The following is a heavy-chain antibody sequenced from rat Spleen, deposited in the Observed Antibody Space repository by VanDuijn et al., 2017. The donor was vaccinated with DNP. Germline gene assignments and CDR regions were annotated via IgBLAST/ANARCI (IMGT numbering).Heavy chain of an antibody. Sequence: QVQLEESGPGLMQPSETLSLTCTVSRFSLTSNGVGWVRQPLGTGLVWMGTIVAGGSTNYNSAVQSRLSISRDTSKSQVFLKMNSLQPEDTGTYYCARHGPYDGYPFDYWGKGVMVTVSS. CDR2: IVAGGST. CDR3: ARHGPYDGYPFDY. CDR1: RFSLTSNG. D-gene: IGHD1-12*03. V-gene: IGHV2-72*01. J-gene: IGHJ2*01.